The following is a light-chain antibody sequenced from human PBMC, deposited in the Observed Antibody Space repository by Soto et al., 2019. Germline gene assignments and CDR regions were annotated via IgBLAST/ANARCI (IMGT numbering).Light chain of an antibody. CDR1: SSNIGAGYD. CDR2: GNS. CDR3: QSYDSSLSGWV. J-gene: IGLJ3*02. V-gene: IGLV1-40*01. Sequence: QLVLTQAPSVSGAPGQRVTISCTESSSNIGAGYDVHWYQQLPGTAPKLLIYGNSNRPSGVPDRFSGSKSGTSASLAITGLQAEDEADYYCQSYDSSLSGWVFGGGTKLTVL.